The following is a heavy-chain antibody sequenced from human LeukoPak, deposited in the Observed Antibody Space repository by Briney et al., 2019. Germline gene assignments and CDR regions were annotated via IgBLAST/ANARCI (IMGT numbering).Heavy chain of an antibody. CDR2: IYTSGST. CDR3: ARTRYCSGGSCYYYYYYMDV. D-gene: IGHD2-15*01. Sequence: PSETLSLTCTVSGGSISSYDWSWIRQPAGKGLEWIGRIYTSGSTNYNPSLKSRVTMSVDTSKNQFSLKLSSVTAADTAVYYCARTRYCSGGSCYYYYYYMDVWGKGTTVTVSS. CDR1: GGSISSYD. V-gene: IGHV4-4*07. J-gene: IGHJ6*03.